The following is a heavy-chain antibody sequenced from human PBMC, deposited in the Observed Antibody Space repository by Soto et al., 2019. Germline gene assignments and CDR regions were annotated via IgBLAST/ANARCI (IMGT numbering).Heavy chain of an antibody. Sequence: SETLSLTCTVSGGSISSYYWSWIRQPPGKGLEWIGFIFYSWIPYYTPSLKSRFTLSLDTSKNQFSLKLSSVTAADTVVYYCARHRWLGGFEVVIDIWGQGTMVTVSS. CDR3: ARHRWLGGFEVVIDI. J-gene: IGHJ3*02. CDR1: GGSISSYY. D-gene: IGHD2-21*01. V-gene: IGHV4-59*04. CDR2: IFYSWIP.